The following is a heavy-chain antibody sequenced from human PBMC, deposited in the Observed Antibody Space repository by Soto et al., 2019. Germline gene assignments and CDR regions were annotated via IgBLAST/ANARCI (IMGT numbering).Heavy chain of an antibody. J-gene: IGHJ4*02. Sequence: EVQLVESGGGLVKPGESLRLSCAASGFTFSSYSMNWVRQAPGKGLEWVSSISSSRGYVSYADSVKGRFTISGDNAKNSLYLQMASLRAEDTAVYYCARGRSLNTNMDYWGQGTLVTVSS. CDR3: ARGRSLNTNMDY. V-gene: IGHV3-21*01. D-gene: IGHD2-15*01. CDR2: ISSSRGYV. CDR1: GFTFSSYS.